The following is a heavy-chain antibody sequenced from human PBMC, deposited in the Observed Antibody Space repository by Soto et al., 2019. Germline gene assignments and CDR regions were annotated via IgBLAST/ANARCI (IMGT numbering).Heavy chain of an antibody. J-gene: IGHJ6*02. CDR2: MDPSESYT. CDR1: GNNFTSYW. D-gene: IGHD2-2*01. V-gene: IGHV5-10-1*01. CDR3: AILYCSSTNCYAPGSYHYGMDV. Sequence: GESLKISCKGSGNNFTSYWISWVRQMPGKGLEWMGRMDPSESYTNYSPSCQGPVTLSVDKSISTAYLQWSSLKASDTAMYYCAILYCSSTNCYAPGSYHYGMDVWGQGTTVTVSS.